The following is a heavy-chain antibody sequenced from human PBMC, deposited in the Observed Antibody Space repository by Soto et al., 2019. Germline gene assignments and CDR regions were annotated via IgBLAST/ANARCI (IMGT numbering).Heavy chain of an antibody. Sequence: GSLRLSCAASGITFSGSAMHWVRQASGKGLEWVGRIRSKANSYATAYGASVEGRFTISRDDSKNTAYLQMNSLITEDTAVYFFARSNDDRYYYAMDVWGQGTTVTVS. V-gene: IGHV3-73*01. D-gene: IGHD1-1*01. CDR1: GITFSGSA. J-gene: IGHJ6*02. CDR2: IRSKANSYAT. CDR3: ARSNDDRYYYAMDV.